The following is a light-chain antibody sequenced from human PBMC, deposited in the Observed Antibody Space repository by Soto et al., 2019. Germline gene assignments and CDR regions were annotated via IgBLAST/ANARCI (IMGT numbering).Light chain of an antibody. CDR1: QSIFNNN. Sequence: EIVLTQSPGTLSLSPRERATLSCRASQSIFNNNLAWYQQKPGQAPRLLVYGASFRDTGIPDRFSGSGSGTDFTLTISRLEPEDFAVYYCQQYGGSPFTFGQGTKLEIK. J-gene: IGKJ2*01. V-gene: IGKV3-20*01. CDR3: QQYGGSPFT. CDR2: GAS.